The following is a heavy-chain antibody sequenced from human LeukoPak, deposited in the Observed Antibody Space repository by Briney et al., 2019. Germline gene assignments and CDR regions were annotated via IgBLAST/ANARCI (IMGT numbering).Heavy chain of an antibody. D-gene: IGHD3-22*01. J-gene: IGHJ3*02. CDR3: ARMYYYDSSGYPTNAFDI. CDR2: IYYSGST. Sequence: SETLSLTCSVTGGSISSSSYYWSWIRQPPGKGLEWIGYIYYSGSTNYNPSLKSRVTISVDTSKNQFSLKLSSVTAADTAVYYCARMYYYDSSGYPTNAFDIWGQGTMVTVSS. V-gene: IGHV4-61*01. CDR1: GGSISSSSYY.